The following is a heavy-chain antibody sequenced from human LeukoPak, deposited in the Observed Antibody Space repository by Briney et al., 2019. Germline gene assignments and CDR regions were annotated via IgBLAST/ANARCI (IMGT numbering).Heavy chain of an antibody. CDR3: ARDRTHNFYYYGMDV. CDR2: IYYSGST. CDR1: GGSISSSSYY. D-gene: IGHD1-14*01. V-gene: IGHV4-39*07. J-gene: IGHJ6*02. Sequence: SETLSPTCTVSGGSISSSSYYWGWIRQPPGKGLEWIGSIYYSGSTFYNPSLQSRVTVSVDTSNNQFSLRLNSVTAADTAVYYCARDRTHNFYYYGMDVWGQGTTVTVSS.